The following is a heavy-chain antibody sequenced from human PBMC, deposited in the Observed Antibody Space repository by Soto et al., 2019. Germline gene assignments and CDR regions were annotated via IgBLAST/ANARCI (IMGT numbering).Heavy chain of an antibody. CDR2: IYYSGST. V-gene: IGHV4-31*03. D-gene: IGHD3-10*01. CDR3: ARDCTTMVRGVMRWFDP. CDR1: GGSISSGGYY. J-gene: IGHJ5*02. Sequence: SETLSLTCTVSGGSISSGGYYWSWIRQHPGKGLEWIGYIYYSGSTYYNPSLKSRVTISVDTSKNQFSLKLSSVTAADTAVYYCARDCTTMVRGVMRWFDPWGQGTLVTVSS.